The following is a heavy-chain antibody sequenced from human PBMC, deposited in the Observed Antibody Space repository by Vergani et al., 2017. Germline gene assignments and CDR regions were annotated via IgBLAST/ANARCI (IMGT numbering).Heavy chain of an antibody. CDR1: RFTFSHSS. CDR2: IKKEGSEK. V-gene: IGHV3-7*03. J-gene: IGHJ4*02. CDR3: ARGYSYVIY. D-gene: IGHD5-18*01. Sequence: EVQLVESGGGLVQPAGSRRLSSPVSRFTFSHSSMSWVRQAPGQPRVLVPNIKKEGSEKYYADSLKGRFTISRDNAKNSLYLQMNSLRVEYTAVYYCARGYSYVIYWGQGTLVTVSS.